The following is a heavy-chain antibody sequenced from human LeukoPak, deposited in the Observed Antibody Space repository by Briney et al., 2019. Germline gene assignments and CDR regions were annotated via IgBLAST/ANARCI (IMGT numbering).Heavy chain of an antibody. CDR3: ARGSYSSGWPTRIYYYYYYMDV. CDR1: GYTFTSYG. V-gene: IGHV1-18*01. CDR2: ISAYNGNT. J-gene: IGHJ6*03. D-gene: IGHD6-19*01. Sequence: ASVKVSCKASGYTFTSYGISWVRQAPGQGLEWMGWISAYNGNTNYAQKLQGRVTMTTDTSTSTAYMELRSLRSDDTAVYYCARGSYSSGWPTRIYYYYYYMDVWGKGTTVTVSS.